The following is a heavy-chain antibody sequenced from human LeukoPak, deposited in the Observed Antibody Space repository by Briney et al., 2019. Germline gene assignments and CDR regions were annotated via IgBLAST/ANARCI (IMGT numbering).Heavy chain of an antibody. CDR3: ARHGVFNGWVPAAMGKYNWFDP. CDR1: GGSISSYY. J-gene: IGHJ5*02. CDR2: IYYSGST. Sequence: SETLSLTCTVSGGSISSYYWSWVRQPPGKGLEGMGDIYYSGSTNYNPSLKSRVTISVDTSKHQFSLKLSSVTAADTAVYYCARHGVFNGWVPAAMGKYNWFDPWGQGTLVTVSS. D-gene: IGHD2-2*01. V-gene: IGHV4-59*08.